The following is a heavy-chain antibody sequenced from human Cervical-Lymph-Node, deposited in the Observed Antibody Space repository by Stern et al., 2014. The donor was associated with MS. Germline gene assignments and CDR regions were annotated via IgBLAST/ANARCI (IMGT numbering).Heavy chain of an antibody. V-gene: IGHV3-33*01. Sequence: DQLVESGGGVAQPGRSLRLSCAASGFTFSSYGMHWVRQAPGKGLEWAAVIWYDGINKYYADSVKGRFTISRDNSKNTLYLQMNSLRAEDTGVYSCARAGDSSSWYLDYWGQGTLVTVSS. CDR3: ARAGDSSSWYLDY. CDR2: IWYDGINK. D-gene: IGHD6-13*01. CDR1: GFTFSSYG. J-gene: IGHJ4*02.